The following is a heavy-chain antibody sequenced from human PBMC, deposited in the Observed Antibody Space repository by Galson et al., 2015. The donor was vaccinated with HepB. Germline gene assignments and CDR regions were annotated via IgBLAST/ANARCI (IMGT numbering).Heavy chain of an antibody. D-gene: IGHD6-19*01. V-gene: IGHV3-7*01. CDR2: IKEDGREK. Sequence: SLRLSCAASEFTFSSYWMSWVRQAPGKGLEWVASIKEDGREKYYVDSVMGRFTISRDNAKNSLYLQMNSLRAEDTAVYYCARDVAVAVLGSFDIWGQGTMVTVSS. J-gene: IGHJ3*02. CDR1: EFTFSSYW. CDR3: ARDVAVAVLGSFDI.